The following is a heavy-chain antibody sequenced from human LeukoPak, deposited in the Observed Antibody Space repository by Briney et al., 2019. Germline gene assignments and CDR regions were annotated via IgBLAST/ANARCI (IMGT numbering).Heavy chain of an antibody. D-gene: IGHD3-9*01. CDR3: AKVYDILTGYYLSEY. V-gene: IGHV3-23*01. Sequence: GASLRLSCAASGFTFSRYAMSWVRQAPGKGVEWVSAISGSGGSTYYADSVKGRFTISRDNSKNTLYLQMNSLRAEDTAVYYCAKVYDILTGYYLSEYWGQGTLVTVSS. J-gene: IGHJ4*02. CDR2: ISGSGGST. CDR1: GFTFSRYA.